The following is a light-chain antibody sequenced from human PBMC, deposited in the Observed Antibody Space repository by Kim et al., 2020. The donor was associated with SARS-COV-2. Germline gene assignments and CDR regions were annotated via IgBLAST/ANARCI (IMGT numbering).Light chain of an antibody. CDR2: AAS. Sequence: SPGERAILSCRASEDVNSNLAWYQQKPGQAPRLLIYAASTRATGIPVRFGGGGSETEFTLTISSLLSEDSAVYYCQQYDKWPPAYTFGQGTKLEI. J-gene: IGKJ2*01. V-gene: IGKV3-15*01. CDR1: EDVNSN. CDR3: QQYDKWPPAYT.